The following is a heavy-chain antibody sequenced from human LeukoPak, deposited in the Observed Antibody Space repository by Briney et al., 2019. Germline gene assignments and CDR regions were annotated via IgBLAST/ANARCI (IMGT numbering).Heavy chain of an antibody. Sequence: GGSLRLSCAASGFTFSDYYMSWIRQAPGKGLEWVAVIWYDGSNKYYADSVKGRFTISRDNSKNTLYLQMNSLRAEDTAVYYCARAVVTAIPYNWFDPWGQGTLVTVSS. CDR2: IWYDGSNK. J-gene: IGHJ5*02. CDR3: ARAVVTAIPYNWFDP. V-gene: IGHV3-33*08. D-gene: IGHD2-21*02. CDR1: GFTFSDYY.